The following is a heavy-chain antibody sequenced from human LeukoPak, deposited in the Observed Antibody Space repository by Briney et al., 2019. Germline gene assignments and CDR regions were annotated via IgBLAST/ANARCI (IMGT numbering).Heavy chain of an antibody. J-gene: IGHJ6*02. CDR3: ARDPYYYDSSGYYYEYGMDV. CDR2: INHSGST. V-gene: IGHV4-34*01. CDR1: GGSFSGYY. Sequence: SETLPLTCAVYGGSFSGYYWSWIRQPPGKGLEWIGEINHSGSTNYNPSLKSRVTISVDTSKNQFSLKLSSVTAADTAVYYCARDPYYYDSSGYYYEYGMDVWGQGTTVTVSS. D-gene: IGHD3-22*01.